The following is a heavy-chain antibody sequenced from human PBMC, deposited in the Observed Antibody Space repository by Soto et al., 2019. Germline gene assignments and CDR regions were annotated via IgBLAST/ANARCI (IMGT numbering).Heavy chain of an antibody. V-gene: IGHV4-59*01. CDR1: GGSISSYY. J-gene: IGHJ4*02. CDR3: ARATTDTAMVRNYYFDY. D-gene: IGHD5-18*01. Sequence: SETLSLTRTVSGGSISSYYWSWIRQPPGKGLEWIGYIYYSGSTNYNPSLKSRVTISVDTSKNQFSLKLSSVTAADTAVYYCARATTDTAMVRNYYFDYWGQGTLVTVSS. CDR2: IYYSGST.